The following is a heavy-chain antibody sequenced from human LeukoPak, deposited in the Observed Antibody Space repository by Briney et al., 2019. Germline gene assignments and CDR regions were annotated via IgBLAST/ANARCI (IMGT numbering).Heavy chain of an antibody. V-gene: IGHV3-48*01. CDR3: ARSLGYCSSTSCYVGYFDY. J-gene: IGHJ4*02. CDR1: GFTFSSYS. Sequence: GGSLRLSCAASGFTFSSYSMNWGRQAPGKGLEWVSYISSSSSTIYYADSVKGRFTISRDNAKKSLYLQMNSLRAEDTAVYYCARSLGYCSSTSCYVGYFDYWGQGTLVTVSS. CDR2: ISSSSSTI. D-gene: IGHD2-2*01.